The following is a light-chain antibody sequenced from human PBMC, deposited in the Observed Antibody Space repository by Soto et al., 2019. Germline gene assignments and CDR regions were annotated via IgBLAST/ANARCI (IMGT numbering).Light chain of an antibody. CDR1: QSISDT. Sequence: EIVMTQSPATLSVSPGVRATLSCSASQSISDTLAWYQQKLGQAPRLLIYGASRRATGFPARFSGSGSGTDFTLTISSLQSEDSAVYYCQQYNNWPWTFGQGTKVDIK. CDR3: QQYNNWPWT. V-gene: IGKV3-15*01. J-gene: IGKJ1*01. CDR2: GAS.